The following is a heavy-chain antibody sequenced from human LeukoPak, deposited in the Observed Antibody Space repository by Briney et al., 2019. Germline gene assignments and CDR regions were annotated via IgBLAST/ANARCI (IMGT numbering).Heavy chain of an antibody. CDR3: AKSYGSNSGGIDY. CDR2: IRYDGSDI. CDR1: EFTFVNYG. D-gene: IGHD4-23*01. V-gene: IGHV3-30*02. J-gene: IGHJ4*02. Sequence: PGGSLRLSCAASEFTFVNYGMHWVRQAPGKGLEWVAFIRYDGSDIYYADSVKGRFTISRDNSKDTLYLQMNSLRPEDTAVYYCAKSYGSNSGGIDYWGQGTLVTVSS.